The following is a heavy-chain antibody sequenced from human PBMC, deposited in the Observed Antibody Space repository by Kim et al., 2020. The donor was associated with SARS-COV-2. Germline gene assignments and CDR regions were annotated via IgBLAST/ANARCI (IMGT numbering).Heavy chain of an antibody. CDR2: ISYSGNS. D-gene: IGHD2-2*01. CDR1: GGSIRSGGKF. CDR3: AIGQPLDY. J-gene: IGHJ4*02. V-gene: IGHV4-31*03. Sequence: SETLSLTCSVSGGSIRSGGKFWTWIRQHPAKGLEWIGYISYSGNSHYSPSLRSRVSISLQTSENQFSLELTSVTAADTAVYYCAIGQPLDYWGQGILVT.